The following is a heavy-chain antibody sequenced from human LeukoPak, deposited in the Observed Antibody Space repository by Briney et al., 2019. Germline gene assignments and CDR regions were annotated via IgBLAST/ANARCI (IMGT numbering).Heavy chain of an antibody. CDR1: GFAFSDYE. D-gene: IGHD6-13*01. CDR2: ISGSGGST. J-gene: IGHJ4*02. CDR3: ASALTYCIAAACFDY. V-gene: IGHV3-23*01. Sequence: PGGSLRLSCTPSGFAFSDYEFRWVRQAPGKGLEWVSAISGSGGSTYYADSVKGRFTISRDNSKNTLYLQMNSLRAEDTAVYYCASALTYCIAAACFDYWGQGTLVTVSS.